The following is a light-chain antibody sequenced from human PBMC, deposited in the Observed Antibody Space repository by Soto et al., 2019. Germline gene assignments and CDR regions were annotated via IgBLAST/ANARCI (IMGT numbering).Light chain of an antibody. CDR1: QSVLYSSNNKNY. J-gene: IGKJ3*01. CDR3: QQYCSTPFT. Sequence: DIVMTQSPDSLAVSLGERATINCKSSQSVLYSSNNKNYLAWYQQKPGQPPKLLIYWASTRESGVPDRFSGSGSGTDFTLTISSLQAEDVAVYYRQQYCSTPFTFGPGTKVHIK. CDR2: WAS. V-gene: IGKV4-1*01.